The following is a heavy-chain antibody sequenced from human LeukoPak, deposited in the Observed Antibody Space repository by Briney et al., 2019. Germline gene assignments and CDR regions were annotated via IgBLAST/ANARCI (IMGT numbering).Heavy chain of an antibody. CDR3: ARTPYGDGGWFDY. CDR1: GGTFSSYA. Sequence: GASVKVSCKASGGTFSSYAISWVRQAPGQGLEWMGGIIPIFGTANYAQKFQGRVTITADESTSTAYMELSSLRSEDTAVYYCARTPYGDGGWFDYWGQGTLVTVSS. D-gene: IGHD4-17*01. CDR2: IIPIFGTA. J-gene: IGHJ4*02. V-gene: IGHV1-69*13.